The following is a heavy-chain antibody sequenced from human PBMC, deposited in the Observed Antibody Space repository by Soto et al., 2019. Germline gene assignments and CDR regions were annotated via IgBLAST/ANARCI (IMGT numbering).Heavy chain of an antibody. J-gene: IGHJ4*02. CDR2: ISSSRSYI. V-gene: IGHV3-21*01. CDR3: VKGGDYGNSFDS. CDR1: GFTFSSYS. D-gene: IGHD3-10*01. Sequence: PGGSLRLSCAASGFTFSSYSMNWVRQAPGKGLEWVSSISSSRSYIYYADSVKGRFTISRDNAKNTLYLQMNSLRVEDTAVYYCVKGGDYGNSFDSWGQGSLVTVSS.